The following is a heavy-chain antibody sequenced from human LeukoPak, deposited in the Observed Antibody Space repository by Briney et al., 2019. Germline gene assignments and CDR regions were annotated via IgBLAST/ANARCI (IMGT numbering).Heavy chain of an antibody. Sequence: PGGSLRLSCAASGFTFSSYWMSWVGQAQGKGLEWVANIKQDGSEKYYVDYVKGRFTISRDNAKNSLYLQMNSLKAEDTAVYYCARDMYYDFWSGLSFDYWGQGTLVTVSS. CDR1: GFTFSSYW. D-gene: IGHD3-3*01. V-gene: IGHV3-7*01. J-gene: IGHJ4*02. CDR3: ARDMYYDFWSGLSFDY. CDR2: IKQDGSEK.